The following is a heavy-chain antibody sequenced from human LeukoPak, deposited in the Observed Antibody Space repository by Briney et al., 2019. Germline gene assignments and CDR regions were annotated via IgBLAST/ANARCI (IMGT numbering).Heavy chain of an antibody. J-gene: IGHJ4*02. CDR1: GFTFSSYG. Sequence: PGGSLRLSCAASGFTFSSYGMHWVRQAPGKGLEWVAFIRYDGSDKYYADSVKGRFTISRDSSKNTLFLQMNSLRAEDTAVYYCAKDLHPMVGAKTFDYWGQGTLVTVSS. CDR3: AKDLHPMVGAKTFDY. CDR2: IRYDGSDK. D-gene: IGHD1-26*01. V-gene: IGHV3-30*02.